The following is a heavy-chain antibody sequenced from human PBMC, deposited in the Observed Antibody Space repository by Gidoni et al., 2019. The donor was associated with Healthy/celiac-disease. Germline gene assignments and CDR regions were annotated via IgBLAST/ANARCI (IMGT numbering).Heavy chain of an antibody. D-gene: IGHD5-12*01. CDR2: IKQDGSEK. V-gene: IGHV3-7*01. Sequence: EVQLVESGGGLVQPGGSLRLSCAASGFTFSSYWMSWVRQAPGKGLEWVANIKQDGSEKYYVDSVKGRFTISRDNAKNSLYLQMNSLRAEDTAVYYCARVSPSGGKSGYDYDYWGQGTLVTVSS. CDR1: GFTFSSYW. J-gene: IGHJ4*02. CDR3: ARVSPSGGKSGYDYDY.